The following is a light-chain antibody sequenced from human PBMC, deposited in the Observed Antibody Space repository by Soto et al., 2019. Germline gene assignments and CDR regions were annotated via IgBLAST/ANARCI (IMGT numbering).Light chain of an antibody. Sequence: EIVMTQSPATLSVSTGERATLSCRASQSVISNLAWYQQKPGQAHSLLIYGASTRATGIPDRFSGSGSGTDFTLTISRLEPEDFAVYYCKQYGSSPKTVGKGTKVDIK. CDR1: QSVISN. CDR3: KQYGSSPKT. J-gene: IGKJ1*01. CDR2: GAS. V-gene: IGKV3-20*01.